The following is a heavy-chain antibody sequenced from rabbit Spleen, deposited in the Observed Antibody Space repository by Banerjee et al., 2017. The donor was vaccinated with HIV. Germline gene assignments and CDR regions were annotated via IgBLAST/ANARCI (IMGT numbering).Heavy chain of an antibody. CDR3: ARDTGTSFSTYGMDL. Sequence: QEQLEESGGGLVKPAGSLTLTCIASGVSFSGDSYMCWVRQAPGKGLEWVACAYAGSSGSTYSATWAKGRFTISKTSSTTVTLQMTSLTAADTATYFCARDTGTSFSTYGMDLWGPGTLVTVS. CDR1: GVSFSGDSY. D-gene: IGHD8-1*01. V-gene: IGHV1S45*01. CDR2: AYAGSSGST. J-gene: IGHJ6*01.